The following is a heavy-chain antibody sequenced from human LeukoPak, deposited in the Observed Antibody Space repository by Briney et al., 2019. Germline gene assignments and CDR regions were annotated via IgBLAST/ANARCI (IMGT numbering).Heavy chain of an antibody. D-gene: IGHD3-9*01. J-gene: IGHJ5*02. V-gene: IGHV3-23*01. CDR3: AKDETFRRYFDWLSRFDP. CDR1: GFTFSSYA. CDR2: ISGSGGST. Sequence: GGSLRLSCAASGFTFSSYAMSWVRQAPGKGLEWVSAISGSGGSTYYADSVKGRFTISRDNSKNTLYLQMNSLRAEDTAVYYCAKDETFRRYFDWLSRFDPWGQGTLVTVSS.